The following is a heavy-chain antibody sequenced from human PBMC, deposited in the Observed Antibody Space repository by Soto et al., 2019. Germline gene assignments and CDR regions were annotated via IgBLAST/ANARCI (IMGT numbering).Heavy chain of an antibody. Sequence: PSETLSLTCAVYGGSFSGYYWSWIRQPPGKGLEWIGEINHSGSTNYNPSLKSRVTISVDTSKNQFSLKLSSVTAADTAVYYCARRYNWNYYYYYGMDVWGQGTTVTVSS. CDR2: INHSGST. D-gene: IGHD1-20*01. CDR1: GGSFSGYY. J-gene: IGHJ6*02. V-gene: IGHV4-34*01. CDR3: ARRYNWNYYYYYGMDV.